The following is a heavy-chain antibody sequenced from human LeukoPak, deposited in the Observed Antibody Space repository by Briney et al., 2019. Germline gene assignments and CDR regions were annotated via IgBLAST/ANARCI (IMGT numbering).Heavy chain of an antibody. D-gene: IGHD3-22*01. CDR2: IYYSGST. J-gene: IGHJ3*02. CDR3: AREGVNYYDSSGYEAIDAFDI. Sequence: SETLSLTCTVSGGSISSGGYCWSWIRQHPGKGLEWIGYIYYSGSTYYNPSLKGLVTISVDTSKHQFSLKLSSVTAADTAVYYCAREGVNYYDSSGYEAIDAFDIWGQGTMVTVSS. CDR1: GGSISSGGYC. V-gene: IGHV4-31*01.